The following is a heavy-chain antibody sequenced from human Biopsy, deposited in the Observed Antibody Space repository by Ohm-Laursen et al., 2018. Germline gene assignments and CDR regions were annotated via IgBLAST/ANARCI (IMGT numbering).Heavy chain of an antibody. J-gene: IGHJ3*02. CDR3: ARAPADQYAARNYYSSHAFDM. V-gene: IGHV4-61*01. CDR1: DASASSGRYY. D-gene: IGHD3-10*01. CDR2: FYSSGTT. Sequence: TLSLTCAVSDASASSGRYYWTWIRQPPRKPLEWIGYFYSSGTTRYNPSLESRLSISIDTSKNEVSLRLTSMTAADTAVYFCARAPADQYAARNYYSSHAFDMWGQGTKVTVSS.